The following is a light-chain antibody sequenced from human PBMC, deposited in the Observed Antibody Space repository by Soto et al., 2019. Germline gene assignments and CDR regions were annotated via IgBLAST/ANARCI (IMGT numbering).Light chain of an antibody. CDR2: GVT. CDR1: SSDVGGYNY. V-gene: IGLV2-14*01. Sequence: QSALTQPASVSGSPGQSITISCTGTSSDVGGYNYVSWFQQHPGKAPKLMVYGVTNRPSGVSNRFSGSRSGNAASLTISGRQSEDEAEYYYNSYTSRSACVFGTGTKVTVL. J-gene: IGLJ1*01. CDR3: NSYTSRSACV.